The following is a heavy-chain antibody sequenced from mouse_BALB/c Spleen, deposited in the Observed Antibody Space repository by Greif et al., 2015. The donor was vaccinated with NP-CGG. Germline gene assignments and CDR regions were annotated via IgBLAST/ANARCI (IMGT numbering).Heavy chain of an antibody. CDR2: IYPGDGDT. CDR3: ARGQLGPEGFAY. Sequence: QVQLQQPGPELVKPGASVKISCKASGYAFSSSWMNWVKQRPGQGLELIGRIYPGDGDTNYNGKFKGKATLTADKSSSTAYMQLSSLTSVDSAVYFCARGQLGPEGFAYWGQGTLVTVSA. CDR1: GYAFSSSW. V-gene: IGHV1-82*01. J-gene: IGHJ3*01. D-gene: IGHD3-1*01.